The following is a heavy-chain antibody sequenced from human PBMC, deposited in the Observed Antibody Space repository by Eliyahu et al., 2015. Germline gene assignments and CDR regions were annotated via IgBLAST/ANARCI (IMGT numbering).Heavy chain of an antibody. J-gene: IGHJ4*02. D-gene: IGHD6-19*01. CDR3: ARVGGGWYGDY. CDR1: GYSFTGYF. Sequence: QVQLVQSGAEVKESGASVKVSCKASGYSFTGYFXNWVRQAPGQGLEWMGRINPNSGDINYAQKFQGRVTMTRDMSISTAYMELSRLTSDDTAVYYCARVGGGWYGDYWGQGTLVTVSS. V-gene: IGHV1-2*06. CDR2: INPNSGDI.